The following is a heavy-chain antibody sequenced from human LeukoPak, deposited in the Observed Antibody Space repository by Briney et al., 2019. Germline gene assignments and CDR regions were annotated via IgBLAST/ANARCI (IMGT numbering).Heavy chain of an antibody. D-gene: IGHD3-10*01. CDR1: GFTFSSYA. V-gene: IGHV3-23*01. J-gene: IGHJ6*02. Sequence: PGGSLRLSCAASGFTFSSYAMSWVRQAPGKGLEWVSAISGSGGSTYYADSVKGRFTISRDNSKNTLYLQMNSLRAEDTAVYYCAKSSRGVRGVSSYYGMDVWGQGTTVTVSS. CDR3: AKSSRGVRGVSSYYGMDV. CDR2: ISGSGGST.